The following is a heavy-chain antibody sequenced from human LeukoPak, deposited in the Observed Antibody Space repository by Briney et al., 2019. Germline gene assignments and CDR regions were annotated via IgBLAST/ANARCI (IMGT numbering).Heavy chain of an antibody. CDR1: GFTFSDYY. J-gene: IGHJ4*02. CDR2: ISSGGSGI. Sequence: PGGSLRLSCAASGFTFSDYYMSWIRQAPGKGLEWVSHISSGGSGIYYADSVKGRFTISRDNAKNSLYLQMNSLRADDTAIYYCARVQSYLDYWGQGTLVTVSS. V-gene: IGHV3-11*01. CDR3: ARVQSYLDY.